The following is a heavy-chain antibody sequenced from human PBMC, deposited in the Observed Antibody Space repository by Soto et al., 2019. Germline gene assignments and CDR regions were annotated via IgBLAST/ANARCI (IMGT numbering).Heavy chain of an antibody. D-gene: IGHD5-12*01. CDR1: GFTFSNYG. CDR3: AIDIWRDGYRYFDY. Sequence: QVQVVESGGGVVQPGRSLKLSCAASGFTFSNYGMHWVRQAPGKGLEWVAVISHDETYKDYADSVRGRFTISRDNSENTLYLQMISLRAQDAAVYFCAIDIWRDGYRYFDYGCQGTLVTVSS. V-gene: IGHV3-33*01. CDR2: ISHDETYK. J-gene: IGHJ4*02.